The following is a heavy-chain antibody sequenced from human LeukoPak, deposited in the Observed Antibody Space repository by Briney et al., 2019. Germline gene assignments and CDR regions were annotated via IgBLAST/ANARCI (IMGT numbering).Heavy chain of an antibody. D-gene: IGHD5-18*01. CDR3: ARDGGYSYGSFDY. J-gene: IGHJ4*02. CDR1: GFTFSSFE. V-gene: IGHV3-48*03. Sequence: GGSLRLSCAASGFTFSSFEMNWVRQAPGKGLEWVSYISSGGTTIYCADSVKGRFTISRDNAKNSLYLQMNSLRAEDTAVYYCARDGGYSYGSFDYWGQGTLVTVSS. CDR2: ISSGGTTI.